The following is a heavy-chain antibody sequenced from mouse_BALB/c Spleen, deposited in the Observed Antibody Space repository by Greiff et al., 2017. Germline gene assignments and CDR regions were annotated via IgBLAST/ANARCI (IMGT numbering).Heavy chain of an antibody. V-gene: IGHV5-6-4*01. CDR2: ISSGGSYT. CDR1: GFTFSSYT. D-gene: IGHD3-1*01. J-gene: IGHJ3*01. Sequence: EVQRVESGGGLVKPGGSLKLSCAASGFTFSSYTMSWVRQTPEKRLEWVATISSGGSYTYYPDSVKGRFTISRDNAKNTLYLQMSSLKSEDTAMYYCTRDSAGFAYWGQGTLVTVSA. CDR3: TRDSAGFAY.